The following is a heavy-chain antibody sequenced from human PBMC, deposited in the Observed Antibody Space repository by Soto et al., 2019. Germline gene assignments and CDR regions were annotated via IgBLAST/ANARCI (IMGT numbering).Heavy chain of an antibody. CDR2: IVVGSGNT. Sequence: ASVKVSCKASGFTFTSSAVQWVRQARGQRIEWIGWIVVGSGNTIKAQKLQERLTITRDISTSTAYMEVSSLRSEDTAVYYCAREGVPYYYYGMDVWGQGTTVTVSS. J-gene: IGHJ6*02. CDR1: GFTFTSSA. CDR3: AREGVPYYYYGMDV. V-gene: IGHV1-58*01.